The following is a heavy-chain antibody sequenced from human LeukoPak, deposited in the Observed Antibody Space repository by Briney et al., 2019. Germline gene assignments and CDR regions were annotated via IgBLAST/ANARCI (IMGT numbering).Heavy chain of an antibody. CDR3: ARSGVGYFYDNTGYYPFDY. CDR2: ISAYTGNT. D-gene: IGHD3-22*01. CDR1: GYTFTNYG. Sequence: ASVKVSCKASGYTFTNYGISWVRQAPGQGLEWMGWISAYTGNTNYAQNFQGRVTMTTDTSTSTAFMELRSLRSDDTAVYYCARSGVGYFYDNTGYYPFDYWGQGTLVAVSS. J-gene: IGHJ4*02. V-gene: IGHV1-18*01.